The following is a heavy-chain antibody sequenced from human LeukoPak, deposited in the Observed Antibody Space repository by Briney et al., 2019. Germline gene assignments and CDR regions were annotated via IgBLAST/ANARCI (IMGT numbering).Heavy chain of an antibody. CDR3: AKLITGYSSGWYRGAFDI. D-gene: IGHD6-19*01. CDR1: GFTFSSYA. CDR2: ISGSGGST. J-gene: IGHJ3*02. V-gene: IGHV3-23*01. Sequence: PGGSLRLSCAASGFTFSSYAMSWVRQAPGKGLEWVSGISGSGGSTYYADSVKGRFTISRDNSKNTLYLQMNSLRAEDTAVYYCAKLITGYSSGWYRGAFDIWGRGTMVTVSS.